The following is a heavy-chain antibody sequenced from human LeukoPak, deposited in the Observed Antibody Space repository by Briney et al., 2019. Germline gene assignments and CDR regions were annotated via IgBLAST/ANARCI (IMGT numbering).Heavy chain of an antibody. CDR2: INGGGYNT. Sequence: GRSLRLSCAASGFTFSSYGMHWVRQAPGNGLEWVSTINGGGYNTYYADSVKGRFTISRDNSKNTLSLQVNTLRAEDTAVYYCGRASGIYDSGWYFDYWGQGTLVTVSS. D-gene: IGHD6-19*01. CDR1: GFTFSSYG. CDR3: GRASGIYDSGWYFDY. V-gene: IGHV3-23*01. J-gene: IGHJ4*02.